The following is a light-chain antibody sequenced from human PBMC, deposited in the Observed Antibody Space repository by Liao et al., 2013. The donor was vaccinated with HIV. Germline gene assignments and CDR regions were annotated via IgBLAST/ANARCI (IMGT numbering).Light chain of an antibody. CDR1: KLVDRY. CDR3: QVWDSSSDPEV. Sequence: SYELTQPPSVSVSPGQTASITCFGDKLVDRYAAWYQQKPGQSPVVVIYQDRQRPSGIPERFSGSNSGNTATLTISGTQAMDEADYYCQVWDSSSDPEVFGTGTKVTVL. CDR2: QDR. V-gene: IGLV3-1*01. J-gene: IGLJ1*01.